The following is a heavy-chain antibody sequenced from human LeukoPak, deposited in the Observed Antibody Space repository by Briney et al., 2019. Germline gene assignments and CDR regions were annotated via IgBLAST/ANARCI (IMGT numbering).Heavy chain of an antibody. CDR1: GYTSVSHG. CDR2: ISASNGYT. D-gene: IGHD3-9*01. CDR3: AKDSTYYDVLTGNYYYYYGMDV. Sequence: GASVKASCKASGYTSVSHGISWMRQAPGQGLEWLGGISASNGYTNSAQKLQGRATMTTDTSTSTAYMELSSLRSDHTAVYYCAKDSTYYDVLTGNYYYYYGMDVWGQGTTVTVSS. V-gene: IGHV1-18*01. J-gene: IGHJ6*02.